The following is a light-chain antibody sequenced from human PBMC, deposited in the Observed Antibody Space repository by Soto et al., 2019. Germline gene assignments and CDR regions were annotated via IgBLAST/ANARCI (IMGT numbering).Light chain of an antibody. CDR3: SSYKTTSTYV. V-gene: IGLV2-14*01. CDR2: EVT. CDR1: NSDVGGYDY. J-gene: IGLJ1*01. Sequence: QSVLTQPASVSGSPGQSITISCTGTNSDVGGYDYVSWYQQHPDKAPKFMIYEVTNRPSGVSHRFSGSKSGNTASLTISGLQDEEEADYYCSSYKTTSTYVFGTGTKVTVL.